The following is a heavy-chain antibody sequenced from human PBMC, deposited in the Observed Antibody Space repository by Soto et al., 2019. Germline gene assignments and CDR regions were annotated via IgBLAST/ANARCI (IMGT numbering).Heavy chain of an antibody. CDR1: GGAITAYY. CDR2: VYSTGST. V-gene: IGHV4-4*07. CDR3: ARDEYYDSNNWFDH. J-gene: IGHJ5*02. D-gene: IGHD3-22*01. Sequence: SETLSLTCTVSGGAITAYYCSWIRQPVGEGLQWIGRVYSTGSTNYNPSLRSRVTMSVDTSQNQFFLRLSSVTAADTAVYYCARDEYYDSNNWFDHWGQGILVTVS.